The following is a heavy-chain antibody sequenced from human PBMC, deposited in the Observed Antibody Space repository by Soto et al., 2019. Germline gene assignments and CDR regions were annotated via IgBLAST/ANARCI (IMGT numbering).Heavy chain of an antibody. V-gene: IGHV3-23*01. J-gene: IGHJ4*02. CDR3: VKEQTGHSYSDY. Sequence: PGGSLRLSCVASGFTFNNHAMSWVRQAPGKGLEWVSAISESGDRTYYADSVKGRFTISRDNSKNTLYLQVNSLRTEDTAIYYCVKEQTGHSYSDYWGQGTLVTVSS. CDR1: GFTFNNHA. D-gene: IGHD5-12*01. CDR2: ISESGDRT.